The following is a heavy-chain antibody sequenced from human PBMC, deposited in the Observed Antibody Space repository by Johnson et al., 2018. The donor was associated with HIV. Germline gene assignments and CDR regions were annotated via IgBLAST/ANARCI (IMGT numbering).Heavy chain of an antibody. D-gene: IGHD3-3*01. Sequence: VQLVESGGGVVQPGRSLRVSCGASGFTFSSNYMSWVRQAPGTGLTWVAIIQRGGGTSHADSVQCRFHISRDNSKNTLYLQMNSLRVEDTAVYYCARVKGITVFGVVRPHGAFDIWGQGTMVTVSS. CDR2: IQRGGGT. CDR1: GFTFSSNY. J-gene: IGHJ3*02. CDR3: ARVKGITVFGVVRPHGAFDI. V-gene: IGHV3-66*01.